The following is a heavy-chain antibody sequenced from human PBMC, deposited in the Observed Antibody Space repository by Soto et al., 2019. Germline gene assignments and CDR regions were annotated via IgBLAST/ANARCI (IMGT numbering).Heavy chain of an antibody. CDR1: GYSFTSHG. V-gene: IGHV1-18*01. D-gene: IGHD3-10*01. J-gene: IGHJ6*03. Sequence: QVQLVQSGAEVKKPGASVKVSCKASGYSFTSHGISWVRQAPGQGLEWMGWISANSGDTNYAQKLQGRVTVTTDTSTSNAYLELRSLRSEDTAVYYCARMVRGSNIDYYPYIDVWGKGTTVTVSS. CDR3: ARMVRGSNIDYYPYIDV. CDR2: ISANSGDT.